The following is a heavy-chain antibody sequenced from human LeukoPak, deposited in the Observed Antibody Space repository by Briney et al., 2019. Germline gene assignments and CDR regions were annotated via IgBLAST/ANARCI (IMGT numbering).Heavy chain of an antibody. Sequence: ASVKVSCKASGYTFTSYYMHWVRQAPGQGLEWMGIINPSGGSTSYAQKFQGRVTMTRDMSTSTVYMELSSLRSEDTAVYYCATVGHFDWFFDYWGQGTLVTVSS. CDR1: GYTFTSYY. V-gene: IGHV1-46*01. J-gene: IGHJ4*02. CDR3: ATVGHFDWFFDY. CDR2: INPSGGST. D-gene: IGHD3-9*01.